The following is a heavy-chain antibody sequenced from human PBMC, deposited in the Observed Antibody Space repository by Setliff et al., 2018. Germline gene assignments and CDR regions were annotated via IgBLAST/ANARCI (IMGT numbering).Heavy chain of an antibody. CDR3: ANGGRDFYDSSGYYSD. Sequence: GGSLRLSCAASGFTFSDYYMSWIRQAPGKGLEWVSHISSGGSSIYYADSVKGRFAISRDNAKNSLYLQMNSLRTEDTAVYYCANGGRDFYDSSGYYSDWGQGTLVTVSS. CDR2: ISSGGSSI. CDR1: GFTFSDYY. J-gene: IGHJ4*02. D-gene: IGHD3-22*01. V-gene: IGHV3-11*04.